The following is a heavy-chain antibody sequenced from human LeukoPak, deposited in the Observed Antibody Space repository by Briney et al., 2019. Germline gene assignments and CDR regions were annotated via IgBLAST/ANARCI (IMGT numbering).Heavy chain of an antibody. CDR1: GGSISSGDYY. V-gene: IGHV4-30-4*01. Sequence: SETLSLTCTVSGGSISSGDYYWRWIRQPPGKGLEWIGYIYYSGSTYYNPSLKSRVTISVDTSKNQFSLKLSSVTAADTAVYYCARDAGSYEDAFDIWGQGTMVTVSS. D-gene: IGHD3-10*01. CDR3: ARDAGSYEDAFDI. CDR2: IYYSGST. J-gene: IGHJ3*02.